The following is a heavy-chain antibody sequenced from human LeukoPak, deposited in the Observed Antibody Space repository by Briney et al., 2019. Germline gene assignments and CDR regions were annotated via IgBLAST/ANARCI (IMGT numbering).Heavy chain of an antibody. J-gene: IGHJ4*02. Sequence: PGGSLRLSCAASGFTFSSYSMNWVRQAPGKGLEWVSYISSGSSTIYYADSVKGRFTISRDNSKNTLYLQMNSLRAEDTAVYYCAMEGSYYFDYWGQGTLVTVSS. V-gene: IGHV3-48*01. CDR1: GFTFSSYS. CDR2: ISSGSSTI. D-gene: IGHD1-26*01. CDR3: AMEGSYYFDY.